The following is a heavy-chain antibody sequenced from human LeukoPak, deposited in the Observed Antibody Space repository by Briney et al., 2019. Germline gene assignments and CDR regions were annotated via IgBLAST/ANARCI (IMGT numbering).Heavy chain of an antibody. CDR1: GFTFSDYR. CDR3: ARVMYYYDSSGYYHYWYFDL. D-gene: IGHD3-22*01. Sequence: GGSLRLSCEASGFTFSDYRMHWVRHAPGKGLVWVSHTNSDGSSTSYADSVKGRFTISRDNAKNTLYLQMNSLRAEDTAVYYCARVMYYYDSSGYYHYWYFDLWGRGTLVTVSS. CDR2: TNSDGSST. J-gene: IGHJ2*01. V-gene: IGHV3-74*01.